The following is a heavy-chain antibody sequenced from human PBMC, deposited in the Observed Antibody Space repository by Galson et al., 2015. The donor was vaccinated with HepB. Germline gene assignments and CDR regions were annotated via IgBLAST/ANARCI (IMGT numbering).Heavy chain of an antibody. CDR1: GFTVSSNY. CDR2: IYSGGST. CDR3: ARGIPYYDYYGSGSYYPFDY. V-gene: IGHV3-53*01. D-gene: IGHD3-10*01. J-gene: IGHJ4*02. Sequence: SLRLSCAASGFTVSSNYMSWVRQAPGKGLEWVSVIYSGGSTYYADSVKGRFTISRDNSKNTLYLQMNGLGAEDTAVYYCARGIPYYDYYGSGSYYPFDYWGQGTLVTVSS.